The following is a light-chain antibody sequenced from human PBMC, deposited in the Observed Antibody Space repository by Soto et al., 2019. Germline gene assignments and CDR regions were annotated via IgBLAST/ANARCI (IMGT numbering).Light chain of an antibody. Sequence: DIQMTQSPSTLSTSVGDRVTITCRASHSVTGWLAWYQQKPGEAPKLLIYDASTLASGVQSRFSGSGSVTQFTLTISSLHPDDSATYYCQQYHSYSPYTFGQGTKLEIK. V-gene: IGKV1-5*01. CDR3: QQYHSYSPYT. CDR1: HSVTGW. CDR2: DAS. J-gene: IGKJ2*01.